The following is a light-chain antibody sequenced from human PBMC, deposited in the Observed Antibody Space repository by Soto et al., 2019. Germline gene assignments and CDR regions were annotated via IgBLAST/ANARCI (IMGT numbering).Light chain of an antibody. V-gene: IGKV3-20*01. J-gene: IGKJ3*01. Sequence: NVLTQSPGTLSLSPGERATLSCRASQSISSSYLAWYQQKPGQAPRLLIYGASSRATGIPDRFSGRGSGTDFTLTISRLEPEDFAVYYCQQYGSSPLTFGPGTKVDIK. CDR3: QQYGSSPLT. CDR1: QSISSSY. CDR2: GAS.